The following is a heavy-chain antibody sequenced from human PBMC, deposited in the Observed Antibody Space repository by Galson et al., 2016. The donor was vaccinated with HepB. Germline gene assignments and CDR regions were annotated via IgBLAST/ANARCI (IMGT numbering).Heavy chain of an antibody. V-gene: IGHV3-48*02. CDR2: IGSSGSPI. CDR3: ARDYYRSGSYSFDY. D-gene: IGHD3-10*01. Sequence: SLRLSCAASGFSFSTYNMNWVRRAPGKGLEWLSYIGSSGSPIYYADSVKGRFTVSRDNAKNSLYLQMNGLRDEDTAVYYCARDYYRSGSYSFDYWGQGILVTVSS. CDR1: GFSFSTYN. J-gene: IGHJ4*02.